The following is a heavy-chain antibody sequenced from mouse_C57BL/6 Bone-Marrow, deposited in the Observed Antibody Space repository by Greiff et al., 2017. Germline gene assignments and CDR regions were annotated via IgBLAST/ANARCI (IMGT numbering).Heavy chain of an antibody. D-gene: IGHD1-1*01. Sequence: VKLMESGPELVKPGASVKLSCKASGYTFTSYDINWVKQRLGQGLEWIGWIYPRDGSTKYNEKFKGKATLTVDTSSSTAYMELHSLTSEDSAVYFCARLECDGSSGDWYFDVWGTGTTVTVSA. CDR1: GYTFTSYD. J-gene: IGHJ1*03. V-gene: IGHV1-85*01. CDR2: IYPRDGST. CDR3: ARLECDGSSGDWYFDV.